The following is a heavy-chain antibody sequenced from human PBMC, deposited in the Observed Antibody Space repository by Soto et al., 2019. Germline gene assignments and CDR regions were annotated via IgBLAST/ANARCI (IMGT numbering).Heavy chain of an antibody. D-gene: IGHD6-19*01. J-gene: IGHJ6*03. CDR2: ISGSGGST. CDR3: AKDYYSSGWYRAEGVSDYYYYMDV. CDR1: GFTFSSYA. Sequence: PGGSLRLSCAASGFTFSSYAMSWVRQAPGKGLEWVSAISGSGGSTYYADSVKGRFTISRDNSKNTLYLQMNSLRAEDTAVYYCAKDYYSSGWYRAEGVSDYYYYMDVWGQETMVTVSS. V-gene: IGHV3-23*01.